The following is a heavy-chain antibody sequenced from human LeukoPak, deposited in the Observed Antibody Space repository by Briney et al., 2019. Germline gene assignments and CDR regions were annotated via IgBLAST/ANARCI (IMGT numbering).Heavy chain of an antibody. CDR1: GYTFTSYG. CDR3: ARDSNVCSSTSCYTYWYFDL. CDR2: ISAYNGNT. J-gene: IGHJ2*01. Sequence: ASVKVSCKASGYTFTSYGISWVRQAPGQGLEWMGWISAYNGNTNYAQKLQGRVTMTTDTSTSTAYMELRSLRSEDTAVYYCARDSNVCSSTSCYTYWYFDLWGRGTLVTVSS. V-gene: IGHV1-18*01. D-gene: IGHD2-2*02.